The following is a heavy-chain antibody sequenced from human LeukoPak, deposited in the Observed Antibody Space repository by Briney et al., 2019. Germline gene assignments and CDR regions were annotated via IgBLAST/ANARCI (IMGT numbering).Heavy chain of an antibody. CDR3: ARRAVPGTAQYLGLDV. CDR2: IKSDGSST. J-gene: IGHJ6*02. V-gene: IGHV3-74*01. Sequence: GGSLRLSCAASAFTFSNYWMHWVRQVPGKGLVWVSRIKSDGSSTDYADAVKGRFTISRDNAKNTVYLQMNSLRVDDTAVYYCARRAVPGTAQYLGLDVWGQGTTVTVSS. D-gene: IGHD2-2*01. CDR1: AFTFSNYW.